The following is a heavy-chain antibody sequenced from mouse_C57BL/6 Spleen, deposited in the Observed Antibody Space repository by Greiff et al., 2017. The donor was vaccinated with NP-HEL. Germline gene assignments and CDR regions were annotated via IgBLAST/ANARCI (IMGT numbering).Heavy chain of an antibody. CDR2: ILPSIGRT. D-gene: IGHD2-3*01. Sequence: QVQLKQSGSELRSPGSSVKLSCKDFDSEVFPIAYMSWVRQKPGHGFEWIGGILPSIGRTIYGEKFEDKATLDADTLSNTAYLELNSLTSEDSAIYYCARGRDGYYVYFDVWGTGTTVTVSS. J-gene: IGHJ1*03. CDR1: DSEVFPIAY. CDR3: ARGRDGYYVYFDV. V-gene: IGHV15-2*01.